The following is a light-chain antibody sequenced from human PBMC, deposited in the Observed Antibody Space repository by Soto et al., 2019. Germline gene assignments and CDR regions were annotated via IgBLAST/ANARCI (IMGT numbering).Light chain of an antibody. CDR1: SSDLGGYNY. CDR2: AVS. Sequence: QSALTQRASVSGSPGQSITISCTGTSSDLGGYNYVSWYQQHPGKAPKLMIYAVSDRPSGVSNRFSGSKSGNTASLTISGLQAEDEADYYCTSYTSSSTSVVFGGGTKLTVL. J-gene: IGLJ2*01. CDR3: TSYTSSSTSVV. V-gene: IGLV2-14*01.